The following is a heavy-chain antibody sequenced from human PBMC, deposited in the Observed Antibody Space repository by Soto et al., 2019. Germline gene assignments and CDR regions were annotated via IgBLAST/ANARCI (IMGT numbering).Heavy chain of an antibody. D-gene: IGHD5-18*01. CDR3: ARDPGGYSYGSYYFDY. J-gene: IGHJ4*02. Sequence: LSLTCTVSGGSISSYYWSWIRQPAGKGLEWIGRIYTSGSTNYNPSLKSRVTMSVDTSKNQFSLKLSSVTAADTAVYYCARDPGGYSYGSYYFDYWGQGTLVTVSS. CDR1: GGSISSYY. CDR2: IYTSGST. V-gene: IGHV4-4*07.